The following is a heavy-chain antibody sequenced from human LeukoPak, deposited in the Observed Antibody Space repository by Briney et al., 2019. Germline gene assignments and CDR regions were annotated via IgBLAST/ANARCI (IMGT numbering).Heavy chain of an antibody. CDR2: IYHRGST. D-gene: IGHD2/OR15-2a*01. CDR1: GGSISSSNW. V-gene: IGHV4-4*02. J-gene: IGHJ3*02. Sequence: PSETLADTLSVSGGSISSSNWWSWVPQAPEKGLEWIGEIYHRGSTNYNPALKSRVTISIDKSKNQFSLKLTSVTAADTAVYYCAKNSPLSASDIWGQGTMVTVSS. CDR3: AKNSPLSASDI.